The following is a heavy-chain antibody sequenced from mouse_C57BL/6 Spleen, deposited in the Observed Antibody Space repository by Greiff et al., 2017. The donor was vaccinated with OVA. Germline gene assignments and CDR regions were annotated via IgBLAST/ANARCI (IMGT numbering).Heavy chain of an antibody. CDR1: GYTFTDYY. J-gene: IGHJ2*01. Sequence: VQLQQSGPELVKPGASVKISCKASGYTFTDYYMNWVKQSHGKSLEWIGDINPNNGGTSYNQKFKGKATLTVDKSSSTAYMELRSLTSEDSAVYYCARGNWDGGDYFDYWGQGTTLTVSS. CDR3: ARGNWDGGDYFDY. D-gene: IGHD4-1*01. CDR2: INPNNGGT. V-gene: IGHV1-26*01.